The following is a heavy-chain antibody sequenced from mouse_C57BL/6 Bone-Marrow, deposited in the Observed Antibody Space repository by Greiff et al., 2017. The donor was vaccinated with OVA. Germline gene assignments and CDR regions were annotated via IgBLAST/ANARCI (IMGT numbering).Heavy chain of an antibody. CDR2: INYDGSST. Sequence: DVKLVESEGGLVQPGSSMKLSCTASGFTFSDYYMAWVRQVPEKGLEWVANINYDGSSTYYLDSLKSRFIISRDNAKNTLYLQMSSLKSEDTATYYCARDGATARYFDVWGTGTTVTVSS. J-gene: IGHJ1*03. CDR3: ARDGATARYFDV. D-gene: IGHD1-2*01. V-gene: IGHV5-16*01. CDR1: GFTFSDYY.